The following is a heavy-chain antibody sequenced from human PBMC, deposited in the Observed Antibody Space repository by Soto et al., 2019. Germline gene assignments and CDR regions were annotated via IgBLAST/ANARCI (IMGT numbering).Heavy chain of an antibody. CDR1: GDSISRDGFS. Sequence: QLQLQESGSGLVKPSQTLVLTCTVSGDSISRDGFSWSWIRQPPGKGLEWIGFIYHSGATYYTPSLKSRVTTSIDKSKNQFSLRLASVTAADTAVYYCAREMSYYFDSWGQGTLVTVSS. J-gene: IGHJ4*02. CDR2: IYHSGAT. V-gene: IGHV4-30-2*01. CDR3: AREMSYYFDS.